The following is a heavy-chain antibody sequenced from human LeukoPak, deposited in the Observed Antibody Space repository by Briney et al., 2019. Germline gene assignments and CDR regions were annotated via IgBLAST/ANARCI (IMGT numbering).Heavy chain of an antibody. V-gene: IGHV3-13*01. CDR2: IGKGGDT. CDR3: TVGTDIGWIT. J-gene: IGHJ5*02. D-gene: IGHD6-19*01. Sequence: GGSLRLSCAASGFIFSNYDMHWVRQARGKGLEWVSGIGKGGDTYYSGSVKGRFTTSRENAKNSLYLQMSSLRVEDTAIYFCTVGTDIGWITWGQGTLVTVSS. CDR1: GFIFSNYD.